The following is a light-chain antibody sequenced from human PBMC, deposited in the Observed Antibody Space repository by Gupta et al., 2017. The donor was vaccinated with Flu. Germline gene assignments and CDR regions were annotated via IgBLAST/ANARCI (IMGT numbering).Light chain of an antibody. J-gene: IGKJ2*01. CDR1: QSHRHTNGYNY. V-gene: IGKV2-28*01. CDR3: SQGLQNVYN. CDR2: LGS. Sequence: EIVMTQSPLSLSVTPGESASISCRSSQSHRHTNGYNYLDWFVHKAGQSPQLLVFLGSSRASGVPDRFSGTGSGADFTLNIIKVESEDVGVYYCSQGLQNVYNFGQGTKIEIK.